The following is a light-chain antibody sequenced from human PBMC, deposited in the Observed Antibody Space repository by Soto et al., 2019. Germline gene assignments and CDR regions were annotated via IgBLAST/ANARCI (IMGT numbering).Light chain of an antibody. CDR3: MQGTHWPIT. J-gene: IGKJ5*01. Sequence: DVVMAQSPLSLPVTLGQPASVSCRSNQSLVHSDGIAYFSWFQQRPGRSPRRLIYKASNRDSGVPDRFSGSGSGTDFALKISRVEAEDVGVYYCMQGTHWPITCGQGTRLEIK. V-gene: IGKV2-30*02. CDR1: QSLVHSDGIAY. CDR2: KAS.